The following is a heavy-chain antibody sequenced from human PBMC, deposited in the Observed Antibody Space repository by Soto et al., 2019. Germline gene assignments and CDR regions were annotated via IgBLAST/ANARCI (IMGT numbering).Heavy chain of an antibody. CDR1: GFTFSSYA. Sequence: GESLKISCAASGFTFSSYAMSWVRQAPGKGLEWVSAISGSGGSTYYADSVKGRFTISRDNSKNTLYLQMNSLRAEDTAVYYCAKARYSSGWPFDYWGQGTLVTVSS. D-gene: IGHD6-19*01. V-gene: IGHV3-23*01. CDR3: AKARYSSGWPFDY. CDR2: ISGSGGST. J-gene: IGHJ4*02.